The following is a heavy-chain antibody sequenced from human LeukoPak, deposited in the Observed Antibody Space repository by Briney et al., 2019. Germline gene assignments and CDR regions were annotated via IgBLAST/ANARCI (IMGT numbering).Heavy chain of an antibody. J-gene: IGHJ4*02. CDR3: ARDKHHDSSVYFDY. CDR2: VHHSGST. V-gene: IGHV4-38-2*02. D-gene: IGHD3-22*01. Sequence: ASETLSLTCAVSSYSISSGYFWGWIRQPPGKGLEWIGSVHHSGSTYYNPSLKSRVILSTDTSKNQFSLKVRSVTAADTAVYYCARDKHHDSSVYFDYWGQGTLVTVSS. CDR1: SYSISSGYF.